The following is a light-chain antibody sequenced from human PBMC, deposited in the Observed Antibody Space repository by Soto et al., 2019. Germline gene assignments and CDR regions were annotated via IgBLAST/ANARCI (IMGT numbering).Light chain of an antibody. CDR3: QQYGSSPIT. Sequence: EIVLTQSPGILYLSPGDRATLSCRASQTISSGFLAWYQQKVGQAPRLLIYGATKRATGIPDRFSGSGSGTDFTLTISRLEPEDFAVYYCQQYGSSPITFGQGTRLEIK. CDR1: QTISSGF. V-gene: IGKV3-20*01. CDR2: GAT. J-gene: IGKJ5*01.